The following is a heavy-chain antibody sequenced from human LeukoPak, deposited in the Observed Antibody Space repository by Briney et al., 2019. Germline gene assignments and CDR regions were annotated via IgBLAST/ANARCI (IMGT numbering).Heavy chain of an antibody. J-gene: IGHJ4*02. D-gene: IGHD2-2*01. Sequence: GASVKVSCKASGYTFTDYYMHWVRQAPGQGLEWMGWINANRGGAIYAQRFQGRVTMTRDTSITAAYMELSRLKSDDTAVYYCARRYCSSTSCYYFDYWGQGTMVTVSS. CDR2: INANRGGA. V-gene: IGHV1-2*02. CDR3: ARRYCSSTSCYYFDY. CDR1: GYTFTDYY.